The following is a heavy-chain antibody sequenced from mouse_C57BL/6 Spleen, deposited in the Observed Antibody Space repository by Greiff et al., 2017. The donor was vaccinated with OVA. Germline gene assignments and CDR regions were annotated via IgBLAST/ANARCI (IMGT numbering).Heavy chain of an antibody. V-gene: IGHV14-2*01. CDR1: GFNIKDYY. CDR3: GSTVVAPFDY. D-gene: IGHD1-1*01. J-gene: IGHJ2*01. Sequence: EVKLVESGAELVKPGASVKLSCTASGFNIKDYYMHWVKQRTEQGLEWIGRIDPEDGETKYAPKFQGKATITADKSSNTAYLQLSSLTSEDTAVYYCGSTVVAPFDYWGQGTTLTVSS. CDR2: IDPEDGET.